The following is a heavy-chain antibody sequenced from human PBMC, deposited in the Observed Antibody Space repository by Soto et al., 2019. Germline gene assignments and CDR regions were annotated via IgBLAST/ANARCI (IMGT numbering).Heavy chain of an antibody. CDR3: ARLTVLRYFDVRETHYYSYGMDV. CDR1: GGSFSGYY. D-gene: IGHD3-9*01. J-gene: IGHJ6*02. Sequence: SETLSLTCAVYGGSFSGYYWSWIRQPPGKGLEWIGEINHSGSTNYNPSLKSRVTISGDTSKNQFSLKLSSVTAAATAVYYCARLTVLRYFDVRETHYYSYGMDVWGQGTTVTVSS. V-gene: IGHV4-34*01. CDR2: INHSGST.